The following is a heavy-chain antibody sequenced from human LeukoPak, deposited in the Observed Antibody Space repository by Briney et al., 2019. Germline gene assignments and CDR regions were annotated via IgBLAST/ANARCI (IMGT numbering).Heavy chain of an antibody. CDR1: GGSFSGYY. V-gene: IGHV4-34*01. CDR2: INRSGST. J-gene: IGHJ5*02. Sequence: SETLSLTCAVYGGSFSGYYWSWIRQPPGKGLEWIGEINRSGSTNYNPSLKSRVTISVDTSKNQFSLKLSSVTAADTAVYYCARAPQGRWFDPWGQGTLVTVSS. D-gene: IGHD3-10*01. CDR3: ARAPQGRWFDP.